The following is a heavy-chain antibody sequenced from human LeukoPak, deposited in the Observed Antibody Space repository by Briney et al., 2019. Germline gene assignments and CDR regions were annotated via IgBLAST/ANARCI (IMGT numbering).Heavy chain of an antibody. CDR2: IYYSGST. CDR3: ANMGYSYAPGLFDP. CDR1: GGSFSSYY. D-gene: IGHD5-18*01. J-gene: IGHJ5*02. Sequence: SETLSLTCAVYGGSFSSYYWGWIRQPPGKGLEWIGSIYYSGSTYNNPSLKSRVTISVDTSKNQFSLKLSSVTAADTAVYYCANMGYSYAPGLFDPWGQGTLVTVSS. V-gene: IGHV4-39*07.